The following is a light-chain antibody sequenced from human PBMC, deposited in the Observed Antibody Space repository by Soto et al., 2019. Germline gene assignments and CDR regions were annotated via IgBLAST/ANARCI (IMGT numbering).Light chain of an antibody. J-gene: IGKJ1*01. Sequence: ETVMTQSPDTPSVSPGERATLSCRASQNVINNLAWYQQKPGQAPRLLIYGASNRATGIPDRFSGSGSGTDFTLTISRLEPEDFAVYYCQQYGSSGTFGQGTKVDTK. V-gene: IGKV3-20*01. CDR3: QQYGSSGT. CDR1: QNVINN. CDR2: GAS.